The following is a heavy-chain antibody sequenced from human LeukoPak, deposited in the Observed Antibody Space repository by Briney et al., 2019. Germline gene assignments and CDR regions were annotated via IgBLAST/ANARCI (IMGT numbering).Heavy chain of an antibody. J-gene: IGHJ6*04. V-gene: IGHV4-39*07. CDR2: IYYSGST. D-gene: IGHD4-11*01. CDR3: ARVAVTTTPDV. Sequence: SETLSLTCTVSGGSISSSSYYWGWIRQPPGKGLEWLGSIYYSGSTYYNPSLKSRVTISVDTSKNQFSLKLSSVTAADTAVYYCARVAVTTTPDVWGKGTTVTVSS. CDR1: GGSISSSSYY.